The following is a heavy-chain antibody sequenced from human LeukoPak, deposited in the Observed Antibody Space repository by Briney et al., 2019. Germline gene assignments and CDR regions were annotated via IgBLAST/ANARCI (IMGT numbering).Heavy chain of an antibody. CDR1: GGSISVYY. J-gene: IGHJ4*02. Sequence: SETLSLTCTGSGGSISVYYWSWIRQPPGRGLEWVGYIHYSGTTNYNPSLNSRVTISVDTSKNQFSLKLSSVTAADTAVYYCARKLAATGAIRFDYWGQGTLVTVSS. CDR2: IHYSGTT. D-gene: IGHD7-27*01. CDR3: ARKLAATGAIRFDY. V-gene: IGHV4-59*01.